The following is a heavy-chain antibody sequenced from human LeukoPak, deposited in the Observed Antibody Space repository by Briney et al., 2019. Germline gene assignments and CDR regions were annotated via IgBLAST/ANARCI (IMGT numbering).Heavy chain of an antibody. CDR2: INHSGST. Sequence: SETLSLTCAVYGGSFSGYYWSWIRQPPGKGLEWIGEINHSGSTNYNPSLKSRVTISVDTSKNQFSLKLSSVTAADTAVYYCARGGVGASMDVWGPGTTVTVSS. CDR3: ARGGVGASMDV. J-gene: IGHJ6*02. V-gene: IGHV4-34*01. CDR1: GGSFSGYY. D-gene: IGHD1-26*01.